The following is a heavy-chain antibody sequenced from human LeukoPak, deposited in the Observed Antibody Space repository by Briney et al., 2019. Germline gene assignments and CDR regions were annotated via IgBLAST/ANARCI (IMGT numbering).Heavy chain of an antibody. Sequence: GGSLQISCKGSGSSFTSYWIGWGRPVPGKGLEWMGIIYPGDSDTRYSPSFQGQVTISADKSISTAYLQWSSLKASDTAMYYCARLTLGDFDYWGQGTLVTVSS. J-gene: IGHJ4*02. D-gene: IGHD3-16*01. V-gene: IGHV5-51*01. CDR3: ARLTLGDFDY. CDR1: GSSFTSYW. CDR2: IYPGDSDT.